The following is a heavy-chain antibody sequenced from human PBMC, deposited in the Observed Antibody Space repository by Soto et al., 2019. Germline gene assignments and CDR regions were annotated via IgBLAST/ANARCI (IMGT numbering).Heavy chain of an antibody. Sequence: GASVKVSCKAYGYTFSNYGIIWVRQAPGQGLEWMGWISAYNGNTKYGQKFQGRVTVTTDTSTSTAHMELRGLRSDDTAVYYCGRGNKLVVPGGTPVYYYYGVDVWGQGTTVTVSS. V-gene: IGHV1-18*01. D-gene: IGHD2-2*01. J-gene: IGHJ6*02. CDR2: ISAYNGNT. CDR1: GYTFSNYG. CDR3: GRGNKLVVPGGTPVYYYYGVDV.